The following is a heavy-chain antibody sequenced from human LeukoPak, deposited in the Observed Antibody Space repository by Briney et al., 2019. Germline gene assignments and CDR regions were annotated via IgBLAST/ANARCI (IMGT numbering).Heavy chain of an antibody. V-gene: IGHV4-59*01. CDR3: ARDRLQLQS. J-gene: IGHJ5*02. D-gene: IGHD5-24*01. CDR2: IYYSDVA. CDR1: VGSLSHYY. Sequence: SETLSLTCTVSVGSLSHYYWTWIWQPPGKGLEWIGYIYYSDVANYNPSLKSRVTISVDTSKNQFSLKLSSVTAADTAVYYCARDRLQLQSWGQGTLVTVSS.